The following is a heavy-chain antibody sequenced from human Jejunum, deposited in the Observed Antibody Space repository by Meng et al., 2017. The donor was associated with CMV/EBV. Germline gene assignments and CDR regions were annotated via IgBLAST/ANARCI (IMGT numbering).Heavy chain of an antibody. Sequence: QWLLQGPGPSLLKPSQTLSLTCTVPGDSISSGDYSWNWIRQSPGKGLEWIGYIYYNGNAYYNPSLQSRVSISVDTSKNEFSLNLNSVTAADTALYFCARGGIFRGIDYWGQGTLVTVSS. D-gene: IGHD3-10*01. CDR1: GDSISSGDYS. CDR2: IYYNGNA. CDR3: ARGGIFRGIDY. J-gene: IGHJ4*02. V-gene: IGHV4-30-4*08.